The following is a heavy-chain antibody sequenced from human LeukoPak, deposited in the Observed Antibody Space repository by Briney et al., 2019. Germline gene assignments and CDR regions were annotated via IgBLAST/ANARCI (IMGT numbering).Heavy chain of an antibody. CDR2: ISGSGGST. CDR1: GFTFSSYA. CDR3: AKGDFWSGYSSFDY. D-gene: IGHD3-3*01. V-gene: IGHV3-23*01. Sequence: GGSLRLSCAASGFTFSSYAMSWVRQAPGKGLEWVSAISGSGGSTYYADSVKGRFTISRDNSKDTLYLQMNSLRAEDTAVYYCAKGDFWSGYSSFDYWGQGTLVTVSS. J-gene: IGHJ4*02.